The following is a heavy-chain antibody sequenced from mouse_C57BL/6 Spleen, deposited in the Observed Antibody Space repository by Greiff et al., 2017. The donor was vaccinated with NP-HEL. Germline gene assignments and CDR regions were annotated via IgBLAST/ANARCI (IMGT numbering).Heavy chain of an antibody. Sequence: QVQLKQSGPGLVQPSQSLSITCTVSGFSLTSYGVHWVRQSPGKGLEWLGVIWSGGSTDYNAAFISRLSISKDNSKSQVFFKMNSLQADDTAIYYCAGSYYDYDRFAYWGQGTLVTVSA. V-gene: IGHV2-2*01. CDR1: GFSLTSYG. D-gene: IGHD2-4*01. CDR3: AGSYYDYDRFAY. CDR2: IWSGGST. J-gene: IGHJ3*01.